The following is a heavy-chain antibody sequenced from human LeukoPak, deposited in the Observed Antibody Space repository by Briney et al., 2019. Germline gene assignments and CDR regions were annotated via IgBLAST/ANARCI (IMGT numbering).Heavy chain of an antibody. J-gene: IGHJ4*02. V-gene: IGHV3-74*01. D-gene: IGHD6-19*01. CDR3: AKDNRRHYTSGPNPDSLH. Sequence: GGSLRLSCAASGFTFSSHWMHWVRQTPGKGLVWVSRIKSDGSSVDYADPVEGRFTISRDNAKNSLYLQVNSLRVEDTAFYYCAKDNRRHYTSGPNPDSLHWGQGALVTVSS. CDR1: GFTFSSHW. CDR2: IKSDGSSV.